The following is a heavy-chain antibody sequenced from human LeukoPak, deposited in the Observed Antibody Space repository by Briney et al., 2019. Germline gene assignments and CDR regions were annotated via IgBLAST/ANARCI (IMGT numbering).Heavy chain of an antibody. CDR3: ARGHSVRNSDY. V-gene: IGHV3-74*01. CDR1: GFTFSSYW. D-gene: IGHD4-17*01. Sequence: GGSLRLSCAASGFTFSSYWMYWVRQAPGKGLVWVSRINSDGSSTSYADSVKGRFTISRDNAKNTLNLQMNSLRAEDTAVYYCARGHSVRNSDYWGQGTLVTVSS. J-gene: IGHJ4*02. CDR2: INSDGSST.